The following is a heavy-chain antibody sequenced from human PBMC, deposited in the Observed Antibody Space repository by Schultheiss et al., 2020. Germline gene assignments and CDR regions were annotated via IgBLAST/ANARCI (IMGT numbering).Heavy chain of an antibody. Sequence: GGSLRLACAASGFTFDDYAMHWVRQAPGKGLEWVSSITWNSDSIDYADSVKGRFTISRDNAKNSLYLQMNSLRDEDTALYYCAKLGCSSGRCYSNYWGQGILVTVSS. J-gene: IGHJ4*02. CDR2: ITWNSDSI. V-gene: IGHV3-9*01. CDR1: GFTFDDYA. CDR3: AKLGCSSGRCYSNY. D-gene: IGHD2-15*01.